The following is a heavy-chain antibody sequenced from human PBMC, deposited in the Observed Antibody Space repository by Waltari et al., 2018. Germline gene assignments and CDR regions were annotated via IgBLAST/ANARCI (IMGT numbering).Heavy chain of an antibody. CDR2: INPNTGAA. D-gene: IGHD1-1*01. CDR1: GSTFISYD. Sequence: QVQLVQSGAEVKKPGASVRVSCKASGSTFISYDINWVRQAPGQGLEWMGWINPNTGAARFAQNFQDRVTMTRSTSETTAYMEISDLTSHDTAVYYCARGDNWNDRLDFWGQGTKVTVSS. CDR3: ARGDNWNDRLDF. V-gene: IGHV1-8*01. J-gene: IGHJ3*01.